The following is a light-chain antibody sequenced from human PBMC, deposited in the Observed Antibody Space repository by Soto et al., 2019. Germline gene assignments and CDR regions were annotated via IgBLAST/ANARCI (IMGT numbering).Light chain of an antibody. CDR1: SSNIGAGYD. CDR3: QTYDNSLSVSI. V-gene: IGLV1-40*01. Sequence: QSVLTQPPSVSGAPGQRVTISCTGSSSNIGAGYDVHWYQQDPGTAPKLLIYGNNNRPSGVPDRFSGSKSGTSASLAIIGLQAEDEGDYYCQTYDNSLSVSIFGGGTKLTVL. CDR2: GNN. J-gene: IGLJ2*01.